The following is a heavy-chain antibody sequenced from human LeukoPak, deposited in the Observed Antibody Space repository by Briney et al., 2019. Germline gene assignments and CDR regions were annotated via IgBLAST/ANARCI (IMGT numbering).Heavy chain of an antibody. Sequence: SETLSLTCTASSGSFRTYYWSWIRQPPGKGLEWIGYIFYNEGTSYNPSLKSRVTISVDTSNNQLSLKVNSVTAADTAMYYCVKSNSRYQPWTLDIWGRGTMVTVSS. V-gene: IGHV4-59*01. CDR3: VKSNSRYQPWTLDI. D-gene: IGHD2-2*01. CDR2: IFYNEGT. J-gene: IGHJ3*02. CDR1: SGSFRTYY.